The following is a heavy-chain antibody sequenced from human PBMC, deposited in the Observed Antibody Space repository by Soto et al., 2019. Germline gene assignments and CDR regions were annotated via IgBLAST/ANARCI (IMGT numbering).Heavy chain of an antibody. CDR2: ISGSAGIT. Sequence: LRLSCAASGFTFSSHGMNWVRQAPGKGLEWVSFISGSAGITYYADSVKGRFTISRDNSKNTLYLQMNSLRAEDTAVYYCAKDRGIEGSSVRAFDIWGQGAMVTVS. D-gene: IGHD1-26*01. J-gene: IGHJ3*02. CDR1: GFTFSSHG. CDR3: AKDRGIEGSSVRAFDI. V-gene: IGHV3-23*01.